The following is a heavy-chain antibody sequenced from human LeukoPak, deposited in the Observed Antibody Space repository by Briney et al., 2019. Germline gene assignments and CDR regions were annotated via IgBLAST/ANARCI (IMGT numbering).Heavy chain of an antibody. V-gene: IGHV1-69*13. D-gene: IGHD5-24*01. CDR1: GGTFISYA. CDR3: ARGEWRWLQYAFDY. Sequence: GASVKVSCKASGGTFISYAISWVRQAPGQGLEWMGGIIPIFGTANYAQKFQGRVTITADESTSTAYMELSSLRSEDTAVYYCARGEWRWLQYAFDYWGQGTLVTVSS. CDR2: IIPIFGTA. J-gene: IGHJ4*02.